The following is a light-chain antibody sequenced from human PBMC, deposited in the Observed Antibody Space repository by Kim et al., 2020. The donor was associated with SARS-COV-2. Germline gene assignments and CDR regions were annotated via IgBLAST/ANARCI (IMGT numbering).Light chain of an antibody. V-gene: IGLV9-49*01. CDR1: SGYSNYK. CDR3: GADHGSGSNFVWV. CDR2: VGTGGIVG. Sequence: CTLGSGYSNYKVDWYQQRPGKGARFVMRVGTGGIVGSKGDGIPDRFSVLGSGLNRYLTIKNIQEEDESDYHCGADHGSGSNFVWVFGGGTQLTVL. J-gene: IGLJ3*02.